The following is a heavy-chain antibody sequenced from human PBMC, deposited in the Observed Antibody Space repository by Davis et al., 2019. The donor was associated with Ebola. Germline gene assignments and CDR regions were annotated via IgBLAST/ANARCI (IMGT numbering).Heavy chain of an antibody. V-gene: IGHV3-48*04. CDR3: ALLQEHL. Sequence: GGSLRLSCADSVITFSSYAMTWVRQAPGKGLEWVSYISSSGSTIYYADSVKGRFTISRDNAKNSLYLQMNSLHQGPIGLPPGALLQEHLWG. J-gene: IGHJ6*01. D-gene: IGHD1-26*01. CDR2: ISSSGSTI. CDR1: VITFSSYA.